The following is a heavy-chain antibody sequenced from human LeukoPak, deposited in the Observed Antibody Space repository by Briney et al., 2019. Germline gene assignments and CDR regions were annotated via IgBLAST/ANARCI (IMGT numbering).Heavy chain of an antibody. CDR3: ARIPSPGWFDP. Sequence: PSETLSLTCTVSGGSISISSYYWAWIRQPPGKGLEWIANIYYSGSTYYNPSLKSRVTISINTSKNQFSLKLPSVTAADTAVYYCARIPSPGWFDPWGQGTLVTASS. V-gene: IGHV4-39*07. J-gene: IGHJ5*02. CDR2: IYYSGST. CDR1: GGSISISSYY.